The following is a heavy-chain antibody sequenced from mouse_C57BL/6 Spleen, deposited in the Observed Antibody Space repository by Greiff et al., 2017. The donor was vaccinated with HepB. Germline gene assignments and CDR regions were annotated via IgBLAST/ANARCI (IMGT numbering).Heavy chain of an antibody. J-gene: IGHJ2*01. V-gene: IGHV5-4*01. CDR3: ASYYGYFDY. CDR2: ISDGGSYT. CDR1: GFTFSSYA. D-gene: IGHD1-1*01. Sequence: EVQLVESGGGLVKPGGSLKLSCAASGFTFSSYAMSWVRQTPEKRLEWVATISDGGSYTYYPDNVKGRFTISRDNAKNNLYLQMSHLKSEDTAMYYCASYYGYFDYWGQGTTLTVSS.